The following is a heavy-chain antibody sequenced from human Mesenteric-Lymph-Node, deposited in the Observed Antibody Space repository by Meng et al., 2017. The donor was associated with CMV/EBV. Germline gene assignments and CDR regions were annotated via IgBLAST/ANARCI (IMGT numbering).Heavy chain of an antibody. D-gene: IGHD5-18*01. CDR1: GFTFSSYW. V-gene: IGHV3-7*01. CDR2: IKQDGSEK. J-gene: IGHJ4*02. Sequence: GESLKISCAASGFTFSSYWMSWVRQAPGKGLEWVANIKQDGSEKYYVDSVKGRFTISRDNSKNTLYLQMNSLRAEDTAVYYCAKDRYIGRYSYGQFFDYWGQGTLVTVSS. CDR3: AKDRYIGRYSYGQFFDY.